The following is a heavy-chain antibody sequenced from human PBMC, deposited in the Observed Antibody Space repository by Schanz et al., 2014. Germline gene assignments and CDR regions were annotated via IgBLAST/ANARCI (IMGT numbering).Heavy chain of an antibody. CDR2: ISDYNADT. D-gene: IGHD6-13*01. CDR3: ARATYSSSWYGGSEYFQH. CDR1: GYTFTSYG. J-gene: IGHJ1*01. Sequence: QVQLVQSGAEVKKPGASVKVSCKASGYTFTSYGISWVRQAPGQGPEWMGWISDYNADTKYAQKVQGRVTMTTDTSTSTAYMELRSLRSDDTAVYYCARATYSSSWYGGSEYFQHWGQGALLTVSS. V-gene: IGHV1-18*04.